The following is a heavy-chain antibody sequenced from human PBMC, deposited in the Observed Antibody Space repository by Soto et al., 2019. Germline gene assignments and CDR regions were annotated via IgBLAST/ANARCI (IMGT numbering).Heavy chain of an antibody. CDR3: ARHTDCGSGSSCLGSDNMDTDAFDI. D-gene: IGHD3-10*01. CDR1: GGSISSDIHY. CDR2: IYYSGNI. V-gene: IGHV4-39*01. J-gene: IGHJ3*02. Sequence: QLQLQESGPGLVKPSETLSLTCTVSGGSISSDIHYWGWIRQPPGKGLEWIGTIYYSGNIYNNPSLRSRVTLSMDTSKNQFSLGLTSVTAADTAVYYCARHTDCGSGSSCLGSDNMDTDAFDIWGQGTMVTVS.